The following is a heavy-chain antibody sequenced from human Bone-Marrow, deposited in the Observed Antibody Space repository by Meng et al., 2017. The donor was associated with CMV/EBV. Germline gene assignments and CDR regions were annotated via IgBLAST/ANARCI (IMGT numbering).Heavy chain of an antibody. CDR3: ARVYDYDYVWGSYRQDWYFDL. D-gene: IGHD3-16*02. CDR2: IYYSGST. J-gene: IGHJ2*01. V-gene: IGHV4-34*01. CDR1: VGSFSGYY. Sequence: QGQLQQGGAGLLNPSETLSLTCAVYVGSFSGYYWSWIRQPPGKGLEWIGYIYYSGSTYYNPSLKSRVTISVDTSKNQFSLKLSSVTAADTAVYYCARVYDYDYVWGSYRQDWYFDLWGRGTLVTISS.